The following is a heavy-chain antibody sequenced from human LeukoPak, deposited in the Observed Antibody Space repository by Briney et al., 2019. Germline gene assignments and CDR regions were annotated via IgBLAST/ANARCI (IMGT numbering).Heavy chain of an antibody. CDR3: ASRKLGNDY. Sequence: SETLSLTCAVYGGSFSGYYWSWIRQPPGKGLEWIGEINHSGSTNYNPSLKSRVTLSVQTSKNQFSLKLSSVTAADTAVYYCASRKLGNDYWGQGTLVTVSS. D-gene: IGHD7-27*01. CDR1: GGSFSGYY. J-gene: IGHJ4*02. CDR2: INHSGST. V-gene: IGHV4-34*01.